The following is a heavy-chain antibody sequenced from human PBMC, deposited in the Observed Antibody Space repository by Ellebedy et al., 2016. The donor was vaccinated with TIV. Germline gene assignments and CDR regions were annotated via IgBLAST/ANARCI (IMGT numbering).Heavy chain of an antibody. CDR3: VRGGGWGSDS. CDR2: IENDGTDK. D-gene: IGHD6-19*01. J-gene: IGHJ4*02. CDR1: GFTYDIFW. Sequence: PGGSLRLSCEVYGFTYDIFWMSWVRQAPGKGLEWVANIENDGTDKYYVDSVKGRFTISRDNAKNSLYLQMNSLRAEDTAVYYCVRGGGWGSDSWGQGTLVTVSS. V-gene: IGHV3-7*02.